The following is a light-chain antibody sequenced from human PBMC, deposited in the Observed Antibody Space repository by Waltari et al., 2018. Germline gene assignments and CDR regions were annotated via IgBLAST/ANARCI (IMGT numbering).Light chain of an antibody. CDR1: TPNIGNNY. V-gene: IGLV1-51*01. J-gene: IGLJ3*02. CDR2: EDN. Sequence: QSVLTQAPSVSAAPGQTVTIPCSGPTPNIGNNYVSWYQQLPRAAPKIVIYEDNRRPSGIPDRFSGSKSGASATLGITGLQTGDEADYYCGSWDSSLGIGVLGGGTRLTVL. CDR3: GSWDSSLGIGV.